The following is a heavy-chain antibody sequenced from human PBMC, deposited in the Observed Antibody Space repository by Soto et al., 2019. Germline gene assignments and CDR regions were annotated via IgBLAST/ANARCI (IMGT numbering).Heavy chain of an antibody. D-gene: IGHD3-3*01. CDR1: GFTFSSYS. V-gene: IGHV3-21*01. J-gene: IGHJ5*02. Sequence: PGGSLRLSCAASGFTFSSYSMNWVRQAPGKGLEWVSSISSSSSYIYYADSVKGRFTISRDNAKNSLYLQMNSLRAEDTAVYYCARVCYDFWSGYSGALDPWGQGTLVTVSS. CDR2: ISSSSSYI. CDR3: ARVCYDFWSGYSGALDP.